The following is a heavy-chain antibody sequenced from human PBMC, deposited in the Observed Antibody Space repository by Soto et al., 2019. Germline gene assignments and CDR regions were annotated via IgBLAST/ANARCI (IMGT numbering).Heavy chain of an antibody. Sequence: PGGSLRLSCAASGFTFSGSAMHWVRQASGKGLEWVGRIRSKANSYATAYAASVKGRFTISRDDSKNTAYLQMNSLKTEDTAVYYCTRAFDYYDSSGYYYGPYYYYGMDVWGQGTTVTVSS. D-gene: IGHD3-22*01. CDR1: GFTFSGSA. CDR2: IRSKANSYAT. J-gene: IGHJ6*02. CDR3: TRAFDYYDSSGYYYGPYYYYGMDV. V-gene: IGHV3-73*01.